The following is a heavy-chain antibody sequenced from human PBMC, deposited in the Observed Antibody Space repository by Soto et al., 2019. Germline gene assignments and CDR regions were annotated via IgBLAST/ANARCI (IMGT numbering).Heavy chain of an antibody. D-gene: IGHD5-12*01. CDR1: GGSISSGFW. CDR2: IYHSGST. J-gene: IGHJ4*02. Sequence: SETLALTCAVSGGSISSGFWCSWVRQPPEKGLEWIGEIYHSGSTIYNPSLKSRVTISVDKTKNQFSLKMSSVTAADAAVYYCASRRDGYPYLDNWGQGTLVTVSS. V-gene: IGHV4-4*02. CDR3: ASRRDGYPYLDN.